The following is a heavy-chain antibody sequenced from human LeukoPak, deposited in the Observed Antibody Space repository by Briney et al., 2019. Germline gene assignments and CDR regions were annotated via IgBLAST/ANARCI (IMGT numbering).Heavy chain of an antibody. D-gene: IGHD1-26*01. J-gene: IGHJ3*02. Sequence: GGSLRLSCAASGFDFGTYSMIWVRQAPGKGLEWVSIISSSGRHTYYAGSIQGRLIISRDNAKNSLSLQMNSLKAEDTAAYYCARGEPAFDGFDIWGQGTQVTVSS. V-gene: IGHV3-21*06. CDR2: ISSSGRHT. CDR3: ARGEPAFDGFDI. CDR1: GFDFGTYS.